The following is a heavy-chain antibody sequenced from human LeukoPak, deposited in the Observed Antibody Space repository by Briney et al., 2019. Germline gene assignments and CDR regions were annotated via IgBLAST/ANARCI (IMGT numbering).Heavy chain of an antibody. CDR3: ARDSGFWSGYSRYNWFDP. CDR2: INPNSGGT. D-gene: IGHD3-3*01. CDR1: GYTFTGYY. V-gene: IGHV1-2*02. J-gene: IGHJ5*02. Sequence: ASAKVSCKASGYTFTGYYMHWVRQAPGQGPEWMGWINPNSGGTNYAQKFQGRVTMTRDTSISTAYMELSRLRSDDTAVYYCARDSGFWSGYSRYNWFDPWGQGTLVTVSS.